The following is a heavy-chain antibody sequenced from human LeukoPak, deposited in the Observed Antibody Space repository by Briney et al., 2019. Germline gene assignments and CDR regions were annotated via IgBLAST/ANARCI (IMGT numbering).Heavy chain of an antibody. CDR1: GFTFSDYA. D-gene: IGHD2-2*01. Sequence: GGSLRLSCAASGFTFSDYAMSWVRQAPGTGLEWVSTISGSGGTTYYADSVKGRFTISRDNSKNTLYLQMNSLRAEDTAVYYCAKEGVVYCSSTSCYRGYYYYGMDVWGQGTTVTVSS. CDR3: AKEGVVYCSSTSCYRGYYYYGMDV. V-gene: IGHV3-23*01. J-gene: IGHJ6*02. CDR2: ISGSGGTT.